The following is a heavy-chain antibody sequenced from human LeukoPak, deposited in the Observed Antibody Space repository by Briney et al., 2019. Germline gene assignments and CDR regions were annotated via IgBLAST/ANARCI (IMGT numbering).Heavy chain of an antibody. D-gene: IGHD2-2*01. CDR3: ARVLMYRYIVVGPAAVNWFDP. CDR1: GGSISTTNYY. V-gene: IGHV4-39*07. J-gene: IGHJ5*02. CDR2: IYYSGST. Sequence: SETLSLTCTVSGGSISTTNYYWGWIRQSPGKGLEWIGSIYYSGSTYYNPSLKSRVTISVDTSKNQFSLKLSSVTAADTAVYYCARVLMYRYIVVGPAAVNWFDPGRERTLV.